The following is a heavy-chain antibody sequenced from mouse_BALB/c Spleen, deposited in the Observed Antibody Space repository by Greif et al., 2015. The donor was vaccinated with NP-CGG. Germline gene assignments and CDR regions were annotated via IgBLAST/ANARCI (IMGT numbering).Heavy chain of an antibody. D-gene: IGHD2-3*01. V-gene: IGHV14-3*02. J-gene: IGHJ4*01. CDR1: GFNIKDTY. CDR3: ARDGYYSYAMDY. CDR2: IDPANGNT. Sequence: VTLKVCGAELVKPGASVKLSCTASGFNIKDTYMHWVKQRPEQGLEWIGRIDPANGNTKYDPKFQGKATITADTSSNTAYLQLSSLTSEDTAVYYCARDGYYSYAMDYWGQGTSVTVSS.